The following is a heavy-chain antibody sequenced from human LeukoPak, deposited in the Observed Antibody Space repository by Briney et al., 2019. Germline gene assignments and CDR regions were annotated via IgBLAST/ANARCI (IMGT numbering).Heavy chain of an antibody. Sequence: SVKVSCKASGFTFTSSAVQWVRQARGQRLEWIGWIAVGSGNTNYAQKFQERVTITRDMSTSTAYMELSSLRSEDTAVYYCAADVPAYCSGGSCSLTYYYGMDVWGQGTTVTVSS. CDR3: AADVPAYCSGGSCSLTYYYGMDV. J-gene: IGHJ6*02. V-gene: IGHV1-58*01. CDR1: GFTFTSSA. CDR2: IAVGSGNT. D-gene: IGHD2-15*01.